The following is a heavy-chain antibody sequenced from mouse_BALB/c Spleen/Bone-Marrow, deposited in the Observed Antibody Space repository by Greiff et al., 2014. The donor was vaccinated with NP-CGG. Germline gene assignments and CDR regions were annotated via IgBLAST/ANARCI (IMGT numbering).Heavy chain of an antibody. CDR1: GYSFTGYF. CDR3: ARIYDYDRGAWFAY. CDR2: INPYNGDT. Sequence: EVQLQQSGPELVKPGASVKISCKASGYSFTGYFMNWVMQSHGKSLEWIGRINPYNGDTFYNQKFKGKATLTVDKSSNTARMELRSLASEDSAVYYCARIYDYDRGAWFAYWGQGTLVTVSA. D-gene: IGHD2-4*01. J-gene: IGHJ3*01. V-gene: IGHV1-20*02.